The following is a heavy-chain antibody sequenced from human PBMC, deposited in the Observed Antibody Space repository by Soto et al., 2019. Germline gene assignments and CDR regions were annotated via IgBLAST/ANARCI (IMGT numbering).Heavy chain of an antibody. J-gene: IGHJ3*02. Sequence: ASVKVSCKASGGTFSSYAISWVRQAPGQGLEWMGGIIPIFGTANYAQKFQGRVTITADESTSTAYMELGSLRSEDTAVYYCARLPLKGPGAFDIWGQGTMVTVSS. V-gene: IGHV1-69*13. CDR3: ARLPLKGPGAFDI. CDR2: IIPIFGTA. CDR1: GGTFSSYA.